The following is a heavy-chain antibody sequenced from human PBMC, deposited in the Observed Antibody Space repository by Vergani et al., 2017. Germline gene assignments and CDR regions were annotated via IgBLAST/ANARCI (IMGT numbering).Heavy chain of an antibody. CDR3: AKDIRLLWFGGLLGGMDV. V-gene: IGHV3-48*01. Sequence: QLVESGGGWVQPGGSLRLSCVVSGFDFSSYIMNWVRQAPGKGLEWVSFVSTGTKSQSYAESVKGRFAISRDSAKNSLYLQMDSLRADDTAVYYCAKDIRLLWFGGLLGGMDVWGQGTTVTVSS. CDR1: GFDFSSYI. D-gene: IGHD3-10*01. CDR2: VSTGTKSQ. J-gene: IGHJ6*02.